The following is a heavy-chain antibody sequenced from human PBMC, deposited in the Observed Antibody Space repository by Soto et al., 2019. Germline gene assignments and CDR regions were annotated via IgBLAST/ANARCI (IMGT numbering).Heavy chain of an antibody. CDR3: ARGVAGSDY. CDR1: GGSITSSNYY. V-gene: IGHV4-39*01. D-gene: IGHD6-19*01. CDR2: IFYSGST. Sequence: PSETLSLTCTVSGGSITSSNYYWGWIRQPPGKGLEWIGSIFYSGSTYYSPSLRSRVTISVDTSKNQFSLKLSSVTAADTAVYYCARGVAGSDYWGQGTLVSVSS. J-gene: IGHJ4*02.